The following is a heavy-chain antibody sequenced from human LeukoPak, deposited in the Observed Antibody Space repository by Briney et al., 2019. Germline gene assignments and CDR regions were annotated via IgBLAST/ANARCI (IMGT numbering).Heavy chain of an antibody. D-gene: IGHD3-22*01. Sequence: GGSLRLSCAVSGFTFSSYVMSWVRQAPGKGLEWVSAISNSGVNTNHADSVKGRFTISRDNAKNSLYLQMNSLRAEGTAVYYCARGPGDSSGYDVSYWGQGTLVTVSS. CDR1: GFTFSSYV. V-gene: IGHV3-23*01. CDR2: ISNSGVNT. CDR3: ARGPGDSSGYDVSY. J-gene: IGHJ4*02.